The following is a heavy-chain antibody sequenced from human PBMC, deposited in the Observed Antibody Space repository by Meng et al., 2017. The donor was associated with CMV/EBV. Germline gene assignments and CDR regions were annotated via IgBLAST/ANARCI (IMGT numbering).Heavy chain of an antibody. Sequence: SETLSLTCTVSGGSVSSGSYYWSWIRQPPGKGLEWIGYIYYSGSTNYNPSLKSRVTISVDTSKNQFSLKLSCVTAADTAVYYCARVWWELPLGGFYYYYGMDVWGQGTTVTVSS. CDR2: IYYSGST. D-gene: IGHD1-26*01. J-gene: IGHJ6*02. CDR3: ARVWWELPLGGFYYYYGMDV. V-gene: IGHV4-61*01. CDR1: GGSVSSGSYY.